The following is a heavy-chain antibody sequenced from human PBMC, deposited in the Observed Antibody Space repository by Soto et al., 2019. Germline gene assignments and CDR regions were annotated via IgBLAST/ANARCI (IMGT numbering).Heavy chain of an antibody. CDR2: IYWDDDK. V-gene: IGHV2-5*08. CDR1: GGSISSGDYY. J-gene: IGHJ4*02. CDR3: AHSPDDILTGPIFDY. D-gene: IGHD3-9*01. Sequence: TLSLTCTVSGGSISSGDYYWSWIRQPPGKALEWLALIYWDDDKRYSPSLKSRLTITKDTSKNQVVLTMTNMDPVDTATYYCAHSPDDILTGPIFDYWGQGTLVTVSS.